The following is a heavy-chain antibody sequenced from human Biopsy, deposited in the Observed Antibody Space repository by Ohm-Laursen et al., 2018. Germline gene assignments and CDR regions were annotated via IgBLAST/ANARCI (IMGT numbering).Heavy chain of an antibody. J-gene: IGHJ6*02. CDR3: ARDLEGFYSYAMDV. CDR1: GFTFSDYY. CDR2: ITSGGSTT. D-gene: IGHD5-24*01. Sequence: SLRLCAASGFTFSDYYISWIRQAPGKGLEWVSYITSGGSTTDYADSVKGRFTISRENAKSSLFLQMNSLRAEDTAVNYCARDLEGFYSYAMDVWGQGTRVTVSS. V-gene: IGHV3-11*01.